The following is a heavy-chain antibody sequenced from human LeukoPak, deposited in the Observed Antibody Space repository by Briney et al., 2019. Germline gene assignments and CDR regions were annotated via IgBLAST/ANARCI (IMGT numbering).Heavy chain of an antibody. V-gene: IGHV3-7*01. Sequence: SGGSLRLSCAASGFTFSDYWMTWVRQAPGKGLEWVANIKQDGSEKYYVDSVKGRFTISRDNAKNSLYLLMNSLRAEDTAVYYCARDRRGTVTSYFDYWGQGTLVTVSS. CDR2: IKQDGSEK. J-gene: IGHJ4*02. D-gene: IGHD4-11*01. CDR3: ARDRRGTVTSYFDY. CDR1: GFTFSDYW.